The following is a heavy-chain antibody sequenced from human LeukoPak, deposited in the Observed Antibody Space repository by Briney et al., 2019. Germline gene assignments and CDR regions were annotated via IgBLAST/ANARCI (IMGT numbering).Heavy chain of an antibody. CDR1: GYTFSDYF. D-gene: IGHD1-1*01. CDR2: MNAKRGDF. V-gene: IGHV1-2*02. CDR3: ARATAPCGTGTRNWFDP. Sequence: VASLKVSCKASGYTFSDYFIHWVRQAPGQELEWMAWMNAKRGDFNSAQKFQGRLTQTRDTSISTAYLQLTRLKSDDTAVYYCARATAPCGTGTRNWFDPWGQGTLLTVSS. J-gene: IGHJ5*02.